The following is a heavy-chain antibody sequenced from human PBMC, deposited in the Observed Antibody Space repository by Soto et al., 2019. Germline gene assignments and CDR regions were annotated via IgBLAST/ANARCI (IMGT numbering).Heavy chain of an antibody. D-gene: IGHD3-3*01. J-gene: IGHJ6*02. CDR2: SDYSGST. CDR3: ARGRGYYDFWSGSDV. CDR1: GGSISRGDYY. Sequence: QVQLQESGPGLVKPSQTLSLTCTVSGGSISRGDYYWGWFRHPPGKGLEWIGYSDYSGSTYYNPSLKRLVTISVATSQTQFSLKLSSVTATYTAVYYCARGRGYYDFWSGSDVWGQGPTVTVSS. V-gene: IGHV4-30-4*01.